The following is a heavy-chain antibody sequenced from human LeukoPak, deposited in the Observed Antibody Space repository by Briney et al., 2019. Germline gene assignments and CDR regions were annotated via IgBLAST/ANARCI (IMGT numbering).Heavy chain of an antibody. CDR3: ARRLAPSRNDAFDI. V-gene: IGHV4-39*01. D-gene: IGHD6-13*01. Sequence: PSETLSLTCTVSGGPINSSSYYWGWIRQPPGEGPEWIGTIYYSGSTYDNPSLKSRVTISVDTSKNQFSLKLSSVTASDTAVYYCARRLAPSRNDAFDIWGQGTMVTVSS. CDR2: IYYSGST. J-gene: IGHJ3*02. CDR1: GGPINSSSYY.